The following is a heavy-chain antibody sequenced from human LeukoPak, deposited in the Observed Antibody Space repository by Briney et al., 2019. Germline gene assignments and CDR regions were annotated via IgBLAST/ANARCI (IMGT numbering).Heavy chain of an antibody. CDR2: FYYSGST. D-gene: IGHD3-3*01. CDR1: GGSVSSGGYY. J-gene: IGHJ4*02. CDR3: AGKEPIFHIFDH. Sequence: SETLSLTCTVSGGSVSSGGYYWSWIRQPPGKGLEWIGYFYYSGSTNYNPSLKSRVTISVDTSKNQFSLKLSSVTAADTAVYYWAGKEPIFHIFDHRGPGTLV. V-gene: IGHV4-61*08.